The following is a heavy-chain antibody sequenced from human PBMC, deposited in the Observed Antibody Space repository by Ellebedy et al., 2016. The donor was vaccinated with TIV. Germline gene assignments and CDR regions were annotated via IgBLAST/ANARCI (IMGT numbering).Heavy chain of an antibody. V-gene: IGHV3-48*01. CDR3: ARCPLTMIRGDDEYNWFDP. Sequence: PGGSLRLSCAASGITFSSYSMNWVRQAPGKGLEWVSYISSSSNTIYYADSVKGRFTISRDNAKNSLYLQMNSLRAEDTAVYYCARCPLTMIRGDDEYNWFDPWGQGTLVTVSS. J-gene: IGHJ5*02. CDR1: GITFSSYS. CDR2: ISSSSNTI. D-gene: IGHD3-10*01.